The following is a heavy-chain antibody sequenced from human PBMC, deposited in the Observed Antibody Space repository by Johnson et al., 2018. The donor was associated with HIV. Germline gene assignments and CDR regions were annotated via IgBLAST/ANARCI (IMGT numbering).Heavy chain of an antibody. J-gene: IGHJ3*02. V-gene: IGHV3-30*04. CDR1: GFTFSSYA. Sequence: QVQLVESGGGVVQPGRSLRLSCAASGFTFSSYAMHWVRQAPGKGLEWVAVISSDGSNKYYADSVKGRCNISRDNSKNTLYLQMNSLRAQDTALYYCARDSGEMWALRIAFDIWGQGTMVTVSS. CDR2: ISSDGSNK. D-gene: IGHD1-26*01. CDR3: ARDSGEMWALRIAFDI.